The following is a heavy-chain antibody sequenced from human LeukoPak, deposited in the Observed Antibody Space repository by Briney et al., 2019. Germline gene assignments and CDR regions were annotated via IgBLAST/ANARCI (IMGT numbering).Heavy chain of an antibody. J-gene: IGHJ3*02. CDR1: GGSISSYF. Sequence: SETLSLTCTVSGGSISSYFWGWIRQPPGKGLEWIGYIYYSGSTNYNPSLKSRVTISVDTSKNQFSLKLSSVTAADTAVYYCASARLGSGLEGAFDIWGQGTMVTVSS. V-gene: IGHV4-59*01. D-gene: IGHD6-25*01. CDR3: ASARLGSGLEGAFDI. CDR2: IYYSGST.